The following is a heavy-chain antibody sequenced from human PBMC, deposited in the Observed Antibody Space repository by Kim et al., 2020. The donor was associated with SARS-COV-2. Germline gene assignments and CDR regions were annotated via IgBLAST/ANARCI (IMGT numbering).Heavy chain of an antibody. D-gene: IGHD3-3*01. Sequence: SETLSLTCIVSGGSISSGGYYWSWIRQPPGKGLEWIGCIYYSGSTYYNPSLKSRVTISVDTSKNQFSLKLSSVTAADTAVYYCARVFFYSNYDFWSGYSAGYSFDTWGQGTLCTASP. V-gene: IGHV4-31*03. CDR3: ARVFFYSNYDFWSGYSAGYSFDT. J-gene: IGHJ4*02. CDR1: GGSISSGGYY. CDR2: IYYSGST.